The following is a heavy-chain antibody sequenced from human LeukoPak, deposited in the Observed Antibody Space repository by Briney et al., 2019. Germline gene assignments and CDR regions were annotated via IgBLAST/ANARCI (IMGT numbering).Heavy chain of an antibody. J-gene: IGHJ4*02. Sequence: PSETLSLTCAVYGGSFSGYYWSWIRQPPGKGLEWMGEINHSGSTNYNPSLKSRVTISVDTSKNQFSLKLSSVTAADTAVYYCARDHFYYGSGSYSDYWGQGTLVTVSS. CDR3: ARDHFYYGSGSYSDY. V-gene: IGHV4-34*01. CDR1: GGSFSGYY. D-gene: IGHD3-10*01. CDR2: INHSGST.